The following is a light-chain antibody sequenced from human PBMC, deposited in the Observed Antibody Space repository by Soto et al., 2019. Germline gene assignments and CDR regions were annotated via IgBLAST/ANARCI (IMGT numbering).Light chain of an antibody. Sequence: QPVLPQSPSASAYLGASGKLTCTLSSGHSTYAIAWQQQPPEKGPRCLMKLNSDGSHSKGDWIPDRFSGSSSGAERYLTISSRRSEDEADYSCQTWGTGLWVFGGGTKPTLL. CDR3: QTWGTGLWV. J-gene: IGLJ3*02. V-gene: IGLV4-69*01. CDR1: SGHSTYA. CDR2: LNSDGSH.